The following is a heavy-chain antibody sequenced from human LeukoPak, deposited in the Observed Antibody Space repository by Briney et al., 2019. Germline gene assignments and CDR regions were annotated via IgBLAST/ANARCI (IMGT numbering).Heavy chain of an antibody. J-gene: IGHJ4*02. CDR1: GFTFSSYA. D-gene: IGHD3-16*01. CDR2: ISSNGGST. Sequence: GGSLRLSCSASGFTFSSYAMHWVRQAPGKGLEYVSAISSNGGSTYYADSVKGRFTISRDNSKNTLYLQMSSLRADDTAVYYCARVFLHDYVWGSYTPFDYWGQGTLVTVSS. V-gene: IGHV3-64D*06. CDR3: ARVFLHDYVWGSYTPFDY.